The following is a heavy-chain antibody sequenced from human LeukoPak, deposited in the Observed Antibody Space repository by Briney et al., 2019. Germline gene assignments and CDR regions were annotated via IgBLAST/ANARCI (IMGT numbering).Heavy chain of an antibody. Sequence: SETLSLTCTVSGDSISSGDYYWSWIRQPAGKGLEWIGRIYTSGSTDYNPSLRSRVTISVDTSKNQFSLRLSSVTAADTAVYYCARIDYGDYVSFDYWGQGTLVTVSS. CDR2: IYTSGST. V-gene: IGHV4-61*02. CDR3: ARIDYGDYVSFDY. CDR1: GDSISSGDYY. J-gene: IGHJ4*02. D-gene: IGHD4-17*01.